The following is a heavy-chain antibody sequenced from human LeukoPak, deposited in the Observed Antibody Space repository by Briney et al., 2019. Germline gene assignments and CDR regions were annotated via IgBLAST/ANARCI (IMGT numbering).Heavy chain of an antibody. J-gene: IGHJ4*02. CDR1: GGSINTPNYY. D-gene: IGHD2-15*01. CDR2: IFYSGGT. Sequence: SETLSLTCTVSGGSINTPNYYWGWIRQTLGKGLEWIGNIFYSGGTYYSPSLTSRVTISLDTSKNQFSLKLSSVTAADTAVYYCARAYCSGGSCPNFDYWGQGTLVTVSS. V-gene: IGHV4-39*07. CDR3: ARAYCSGGSCPNFDY.